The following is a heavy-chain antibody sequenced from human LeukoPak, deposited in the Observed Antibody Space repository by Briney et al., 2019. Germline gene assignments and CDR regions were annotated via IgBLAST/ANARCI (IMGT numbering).Heavy chain of an antibody. J-gene: IGHJ4*02. CDR1: VGTFSSYA. V-gene: IGHV1-69*13. CDR2: IIPFFGTA. D-gene: IGHD3-16*02. CDR3: ARDVRLGELSLPYYCDY. Sequence: ASVKVSCKASVGTFSSYAISWVRQPAGQGLEWMGGIIPFFGTANYAQKLHGRVTITADESPSTAYMELSSLRSEDTAVYYCARDVRLGELSLPYYCDYWGQGTLVTVSS.